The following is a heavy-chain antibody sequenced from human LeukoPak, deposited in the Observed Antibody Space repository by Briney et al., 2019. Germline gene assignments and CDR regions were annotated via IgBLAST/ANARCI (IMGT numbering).Heavy chain of an antibody. Sequence: PGGSLRLSCAASGFTFTSYAMSWVRQAPGKGLEWVSAISAGGVSTYYADSVKGRFTISRDNSKNTLFLQMNSLRAEDTAVYYCAKDAAPSAAGALYYFDYWGQGTLVTVSS. CDR1: GFTFTSYA. CDR2: ISAGGVST. V-gene: IGHV3-23*01. CDR3: AKDAAPSAAGALYYFDY. J-gene: IGHJ4*02. D-gene: IGHD6-13*01.